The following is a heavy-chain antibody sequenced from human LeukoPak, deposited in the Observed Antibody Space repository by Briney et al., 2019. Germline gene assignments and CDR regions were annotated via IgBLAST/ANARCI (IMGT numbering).Heavy chain of an antibody. J-gene: IGHJ4*02. Sequence: SVKVSCKASGGTFSNYAISWVRQAPGQGLANYAQKFRGRVTITADKSTRTAYMELSSLRSEDTAVHYCARDNDSRDPPHFDYWGQGTLVTVSS. D-gene: IGHD3-16*01. CDR1: GGTFSNYA. CDR3: ARDNDSRDPPHFDY. V-gene: IGHV1-69*10.